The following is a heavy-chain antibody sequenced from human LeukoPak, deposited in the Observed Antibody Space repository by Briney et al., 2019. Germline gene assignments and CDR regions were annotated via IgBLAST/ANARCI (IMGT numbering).Heavy chain of an antibody. CDR3: APATATFDN. CDR2: INPSNGAA. J-gene: IGHJ4*02. V-gene: IGHV1-2*02. Sequence: ASVKVSCKASGYTFTGYYMHWVRQAPGQGLEWMGWINPSNGAANYAQKFQGRVTMTRDTSITTAYMELTRLTSDDTAVYYCAPATATFDNWGQGTLVTVSS. CDR1: GYTFTGYY. D-gene: IGHD5-24*01.